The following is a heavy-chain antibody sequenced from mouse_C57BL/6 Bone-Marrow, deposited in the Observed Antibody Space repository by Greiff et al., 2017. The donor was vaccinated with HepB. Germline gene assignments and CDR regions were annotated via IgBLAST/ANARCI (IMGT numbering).Heavy chain of an antibody. J-gene: IGHJ1*03. Sequence: VKVVESGAELAKPGASVKLSCKASGYTFTSYWMHWVKQRPGQGLEWIGYINPSSGYTKYNQKFKDKATLTADKSSSTAYMQLSSLTYEDSAVYYCAQYYYGRDFDVWGTGTTVTVSS. CDR2: INPSSGYT. CDR1: GYTFTSYW. CDR3: AQYYYGRDFDV. D-gene: IGHD1-1*01. V-gene: IGHV1-7*01.